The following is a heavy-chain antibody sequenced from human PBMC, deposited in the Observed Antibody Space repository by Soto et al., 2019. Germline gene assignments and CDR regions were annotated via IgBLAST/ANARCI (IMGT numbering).Heavy chain of an antibody. CDR2: IHYSGST. D-gene: IGHD3-22*01. V-gene: IGHV4-30-4*01. CDR3: ARYDSRTWYSYYFEY. J-gene: IGHJ4*02. Sequence: PSETLSLTCTVSGGSIRSDDHYWSWVRQAPGKGLEWIGHIHYSGSTYYNLSLKSRVTISPDTSENQFSLKLSSVTAADTAVYYCARYDSRTWYSYYFEYWGQGTLVTV. CDR1: GGSIRSDDHY.